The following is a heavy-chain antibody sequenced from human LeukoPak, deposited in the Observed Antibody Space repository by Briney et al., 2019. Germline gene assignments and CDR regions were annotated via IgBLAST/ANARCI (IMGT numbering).Heavy chain of an antibody. CDR1: GGAFSSYT. CDR2: IIPILGIA. D-gene: IGHD3-22*01. Sequence: SVKVSCKASGGAFSSYTISWVRQAPGQGLEWMGRIIPILGIANYAQKFQGRVTITADKSTSTAYMELSSLRSEDTAVYYCARDKLRTPFRGYSNDAFDIWGQGTMVTVSS. CDR3: ARDKLRTPFRGYSNDAFDI. J-gene: IGHJ3*02. V-gene: IGHV1-69*04.